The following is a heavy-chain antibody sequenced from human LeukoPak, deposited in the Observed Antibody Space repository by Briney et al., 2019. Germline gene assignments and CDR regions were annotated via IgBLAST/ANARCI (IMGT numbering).Heavy chain of an antibody. CDR1: GFTFSSYG. V-gene: IGHV3-33*01. CDR3: ARATYSSSPPYYYYGMDV. D-gene: IGHD6-6*01. Sequence: GGSLRLSCAASGFTFSSYGMHWVRQAPGKGLEWVAVIWYDGSNKYYADSVKGRFTISRDNSKNTLYLQMNSLRAEDTAVYYCARATYSSSPPYYYYGMDVWGQGNPGHRLL. J-gene: IGHJ6*02. CDR2: IWYDGSNK.